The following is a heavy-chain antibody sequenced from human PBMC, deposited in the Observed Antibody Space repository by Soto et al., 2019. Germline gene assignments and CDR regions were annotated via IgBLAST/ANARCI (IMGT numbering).Heavy chain of an antibody. CDR3: VRGLYCSGGTCTDS. D-gene: IGHD2-15*01. CDR2: MNPNSGNT. Sequence: QVQLVQSGAEVKKPGASVKVSCKASGYTFTTHDITWVRQATGQGLEWMGWMNPNSGNTDYAQKFQGRVTMTRNTSISTAYMELSSLRSEDTAVYYCVRGLYCSGGTCTDSWGQGTLVTVSS. J-gene: IGHJ4*02. V-gene: IGHV1-8*01. CDR1: GYTFTTHD.